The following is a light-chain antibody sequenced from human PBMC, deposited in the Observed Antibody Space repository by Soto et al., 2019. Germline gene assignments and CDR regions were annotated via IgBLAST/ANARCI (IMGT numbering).Light chain of an antibody. Sequence: GVSGTITCQASQSITIWLAWYQQKPGQAPNILIYDASSLAGGVPSRFRGIGSGTECTLTISSLQPEDFTTYYCQQFNSYPITFGQGTRLEIK. CDR3: QQFNSYPIT. V-gene: IGKV1-5*01. CDR1: QSITIW. CDR2: DAS. J-gene: IGKJ5*01.